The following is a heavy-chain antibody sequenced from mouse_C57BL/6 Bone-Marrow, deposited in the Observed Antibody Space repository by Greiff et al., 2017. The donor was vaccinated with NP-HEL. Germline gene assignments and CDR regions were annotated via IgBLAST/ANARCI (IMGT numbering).Heavy chain of an antibody. Sequence: QVQLQQSGAELVRPGTSVKVSCKASGYAFTNYLIEWVKQRPGLGLEWIGVINPGSGGTNYNEKFKGKATLTADKSSSTAYMQLSSLTSEDSAVYFCAFYYGSGFAYWGQGTLVTVSA. CDR3: AFYYGSGFAY. D-gene: IGHD1-1*01. CDR2: INPGSGGT. CDR1: GYAFTNYL. V-gene: IGHV1-54*01. J-gene: IGHJ3*01.